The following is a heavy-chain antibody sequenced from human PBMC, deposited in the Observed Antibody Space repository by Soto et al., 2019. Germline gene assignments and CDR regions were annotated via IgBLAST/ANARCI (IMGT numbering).Heavy chain of an antibody. CDR2: ISSSSSYT. CDR3: ARGDPANWNDQLYYYYGMDV. J-gene: IGHJ6*02. Sequence: PGGSLRLSCAAAGFTFSYYYRSWIRQAPGKGLEWVPYISSSSSYTNYADSVKGRFTISRDNAKNSLYLQMNSLRAEDTAVYYCARGDPANWNDQLYYYYGMDVWGQGTTVTVSS. V-gene: IGHV3-11*05. D-gene: IGHD1-1*01. CDR1: GFTFSYYY.